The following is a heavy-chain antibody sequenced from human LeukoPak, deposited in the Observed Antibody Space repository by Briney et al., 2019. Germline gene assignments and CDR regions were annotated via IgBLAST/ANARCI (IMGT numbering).Heavy chain of an antibody. J-gene: IGHJ4*02. CDR1: GYTFTSYG. CDR2: ITPYNGNT. V-gene: IGHV1-18*01. Sequence: GASVKVSCKASGYTFTSYGISWVRQAPGQGLEWMGWITPYNGNTNYAQKLQGRVTMTTDTSTSTAYMELRSLRSDDAAVYYCARAVPPNVEWFYYWGQGTLVTVSS. CDR3: ARAVPPNVEWFYY. D-gene: IGHD3-3*01.